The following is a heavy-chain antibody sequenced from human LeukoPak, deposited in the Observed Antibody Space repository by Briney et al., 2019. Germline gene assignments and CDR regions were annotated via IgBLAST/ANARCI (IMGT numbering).Heavy chain of an antibody. D-gene: IGHD2-15*01. Sequence: PGGSLRLSCAASGFTFSSYAMSWVRQAPGKGLEWVSAISGSGGSTYYADSVKGRFTISRDNSKNTLYLQMNSLRAEDTAVYYCAKVRCGGGSCYSSPFDYWGQGTLVTVSS. CDR1: GFTFSSYA. CDR3: AKVRCGGGSCYSSPFDY. J-gene: IGHJ4*02. V-gene: IGHV3-23*01. CDR2: ISGSGGST.